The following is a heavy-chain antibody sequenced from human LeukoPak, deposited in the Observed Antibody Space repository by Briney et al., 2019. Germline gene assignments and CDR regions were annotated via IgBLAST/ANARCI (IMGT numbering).Heavy chain of an antibody. CDR3: ARGRYCSSTSCFFDY. CDR2: INHSGST. D-gene: IGHD2-2*01. Sequence: SETLSLTCAVYGGSFSGYYWSWIRQPPVKGLEWIGEINHSGSTNYNPSLKSRVTISVDTSKNQFSLKLSSVTAADAAVYYCARGRYCSSTSCFFDYWGQGTLVTVSS. J-gene: IGHJ4*02. CDR1: GGSFSGYY. V-gene: IGHV4-34*01.